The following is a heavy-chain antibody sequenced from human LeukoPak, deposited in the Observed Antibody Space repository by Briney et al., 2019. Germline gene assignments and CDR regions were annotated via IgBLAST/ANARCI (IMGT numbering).Heavy chain of an antibody. D-gene: IGHD3-3*01. CDR3: ARDLSVTGADYDFWSGPSYFDY. CDR2: ISAYNGNT. J-gene: IGHJ4*02. Sequence: ASVKVSCKASGYTFTSYGISWVRQAPGQGLEWMGWISAYNGNTNYAQKLQGRVTMTTDTSTSTAYMELRSLRSDDTAVYYCARDLSVTGADYDFWSGPSYFDYWGQGTLVTVSS. CDR1: GYTFTSYG. V-gene: IGHV1-18*01.